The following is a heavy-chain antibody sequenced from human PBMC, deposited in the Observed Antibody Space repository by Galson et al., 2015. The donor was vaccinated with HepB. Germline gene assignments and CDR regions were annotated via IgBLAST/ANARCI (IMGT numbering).Heavy chain of an antibody. D-gene: IGHD4-17*01. Sequence: SLRLSCAASGFTFSSYWMHWVRQAPGKGLVWVSRINSDGSSTSYADSVKGRFTISRDNSKNTLNVQMNSLRAEDTAVYYCAKYYGDYPYYYYYMDVWGKGTTVTVSS. V-gene: IGHV3-74*01. CDR1: GFTFSSYW. CDR2: INSDGSST. CDR3: AKYYGDYPYYYYYMDV. J-gene: IGHJ6*03.